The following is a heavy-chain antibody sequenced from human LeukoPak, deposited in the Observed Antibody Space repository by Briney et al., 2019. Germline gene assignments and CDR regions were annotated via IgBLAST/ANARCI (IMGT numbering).Heavy chain of an antibody. CDR3: ARAPSDIGGYYPEYFRH. D-gene: IGHD3-22*01. J-gene: IGHJ1*01. V-gene: IGHV3-74*01. Sequence: PGGSLRLSCAASVFTFSSFWMHWVRQAPGKGLVWVSRIKSDGNTNYADSVKGRFTISRDNAKNTVSLQMNSLRAEDTGVYYCARAPSDIGGYYPEYFRHWGQGTLVTVSS. CDR2: IKSDGNT. CDR1: VFTFSSFW.